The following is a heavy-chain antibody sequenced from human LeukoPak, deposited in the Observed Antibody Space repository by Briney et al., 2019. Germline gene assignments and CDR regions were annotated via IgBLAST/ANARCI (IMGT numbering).Heavy chain of an antibody. J-gene: IGHJ4*02. D-gene: IGHD3-22*01. CDR3: ARDYYYDSSGYYYPRY. CDR1: GGTFSSYA. Sequence: GASVKVSCKASGGTFSSYAISWVRQAPRQGLEWMGGIIPIFGTANYAQKFQGRVTITADESTSTAYMELSSLRSEDTAVYYCARDYYYDSSGYYYPRYWGQGTLVTVSS. CDR2: IIPIFGTA. V-gene: IGHV1-69*01.